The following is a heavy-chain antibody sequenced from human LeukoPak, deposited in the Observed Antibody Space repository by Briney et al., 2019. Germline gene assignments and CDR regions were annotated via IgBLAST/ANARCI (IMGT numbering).Heavy chain of an antibody. Sequence: SETLSLTCAVYGGSFSGYYWSWLRQPPGKGLEWVREINHSGSTNYNPSLKSRVTISVDTSKNQFSLKLSSVTAADTAVYYCASLSRRYSYGAYYFDYWGQGTLVTVSS. V-gene: IGHV4-34*01. D-gene: IGHD5-18*01. CDR2: INHSGST. CDR1: GGSFSGYY. J-gene: IGHJ4*02. CDR3: ASLSRRYSYGAYYFDY.